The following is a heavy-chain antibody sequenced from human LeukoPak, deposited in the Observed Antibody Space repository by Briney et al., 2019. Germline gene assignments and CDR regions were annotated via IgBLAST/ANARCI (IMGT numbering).Heavy chain of an antibody. J-gene: IGHJ4*02. V-gene: IGHV3-7*01. D-gene: IGHD1-26*01. CDR1: GFTFSSYW. CDR2: IKQDGSEK. Sequence: GGSLGLSCAASGFTFSSYWMSWVRQAPGKGLEWVANIKQDGSEKYYVDSVKGRFTISRDNAKNSLYLQTNSLRAEDTAVYYCARSGRWELLGPSDYWGQGTLVTVSS. CDR3: ARSGRWELLGPSDY.